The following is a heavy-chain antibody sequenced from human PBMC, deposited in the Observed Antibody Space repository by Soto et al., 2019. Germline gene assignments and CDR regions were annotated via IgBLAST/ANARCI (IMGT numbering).Heavy chain of an antibody. V-gene: IGHV4-31*03. Sequence: QVQLQESGPGLVKPSQTLSLTCTVSGGSISSGGYYWSWIRQHPGKGLEWIGYIYYSGSTYYNPSLKSRVTISVDTSKNHVSLKLSSVTAADTAVYYCARGHYDYGAGGWGDYWGQGTLVTVSS. D-gene: IGHD4-17*01. CDR1: GGSISSGGYY. CDR3: ARGHYDYGAGGWGDY. CDR2: IYYSGST. J-gene: IGHJ4*02.